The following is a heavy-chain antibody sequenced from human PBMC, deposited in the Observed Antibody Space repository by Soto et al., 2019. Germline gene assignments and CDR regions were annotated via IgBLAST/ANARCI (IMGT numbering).Heavy chain of an antibody. CDR1: GDTFTIFA. CDR3: ARDLGSGYDPGDY. V-gene: IGHV1-69*11. J-gene: IGHJ4*02. D-gene: IGHD5-12*01. CDR2: IIPTIGTT. Sequence: QVQLVQSGAEVKKPGSSVKVSCKASGDTFTIFAISWVRQAPGQGLEWMGWIIPTIGTTNYAQRVQGRITITGDESTGTAYMELSSLKSEDTAVYYCARDLGSGYDPGDYWGQGTLVTVSS.